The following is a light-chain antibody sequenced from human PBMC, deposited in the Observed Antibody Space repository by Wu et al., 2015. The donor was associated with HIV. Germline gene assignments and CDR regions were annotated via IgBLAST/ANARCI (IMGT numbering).Light chain of an antibody. CDR3: QQSYSTPHLT. J-gene: IGKJ4*01. Sequence: DIQMTQSPSSLSASVGDRVTITCRASQSISSYLNWYQQKPGKVPKLLIYAASSLQSGVPSRFSGSGSGTDFTLTISSLQPEDFATYYCQQSYSTPHLTFGGGPRWDQT. CDR1: QSISSY. CDR2: AAS. V-gene: IGKV1-39*01.